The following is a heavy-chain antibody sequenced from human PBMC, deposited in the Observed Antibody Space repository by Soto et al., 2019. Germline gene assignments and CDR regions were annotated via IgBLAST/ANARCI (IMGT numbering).Heavy chain of an antibody. CDR1: GFTFSSYW. J-gene: IGHJ6*02. V-gene: IGHV3-74*01. Sequence: PGGSLRLSCVASGFTFSSYWMHWVRQAPGKGLVWVSRINTDETRITYAESVKGRFTISRDNDKNTVYLQMNSPRAEDTAVYYCARGRKYYYGMDVWGQGTTVTVSS. CDR3: ARGRKYYYGMDV. CDR2: INTDETRI.